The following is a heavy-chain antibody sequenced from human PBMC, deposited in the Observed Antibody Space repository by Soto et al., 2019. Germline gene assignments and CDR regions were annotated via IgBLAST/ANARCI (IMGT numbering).Heavy chain of an antibody. CDR1: GYSFTIYG. Sequence: PAKVSCKASGYSFTIYGIGWARQATGQGREWMGWISAYNGNTNYAQKLQGRVTMTTDTSTSTAYMELRSLRSDDTAVYYCASALTGPTRSYYYGMDVWGQGTTVTVSS. CDR2: ISAYNGNT. V-gene: IGHV1-18*01. CDR3: ASALTGPTRSYYYGMDV. J-gene: IGHJ6*02. D-gene: IGHD1-7*01.